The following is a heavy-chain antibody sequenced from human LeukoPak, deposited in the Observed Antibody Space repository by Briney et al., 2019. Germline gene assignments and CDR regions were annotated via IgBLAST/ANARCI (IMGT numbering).Heavy chain of an antibody. D-gene: IGHD2-15*01. Sequence: GGSLRLSCAASGSTFSSYAMSWVRQAPGKGLEWVSAISGSGGSTYYADSVKGRFTISRDNSKNTLYLQMNSLRAEDTAVYYCAKDSGDIVVVVAATKANHFDYWGQGTLVTVSS. CDR1: GSTFSSYA. V-gene: IGHV3-23*01. CDR2: ISGSGGST. CDR3: AKDSGDIVVVVAATKANHFDY. J-gene: IGHJ4*02.